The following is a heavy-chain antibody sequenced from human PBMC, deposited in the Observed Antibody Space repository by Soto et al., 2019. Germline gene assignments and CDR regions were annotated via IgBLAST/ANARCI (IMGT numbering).Heavy chain of an antibody. CDR1: QFTLSTHW. Sequence: AEALTHPYLASQFTLSTHWMNGVLQGPGERVEWGANIKPDGSEKYYVDSVKGRFTISRENAENSLYLQMNSLRAEDTALYYCARVYSGTGWTFHSYRSHGWCQG. CDR3: ARVYSGTGWTFHSYRSHG. J-gene: IGHJ3*01. D-gene: IGHD2-2*01. CDR2: IKPDGSEK. V-gene: IGHV3-7*01.